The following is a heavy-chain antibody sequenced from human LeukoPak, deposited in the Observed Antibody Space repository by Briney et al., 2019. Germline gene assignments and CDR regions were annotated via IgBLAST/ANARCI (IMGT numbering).Heavy chain of an antibody. Sequence: ASVKVSCKASGYTFIDYWIHWVRQAPGQGLEWMGRIDLKTGDITSAQKFQGRVTMTRDTSISTTYMDLSGLGPDDTAVYYCARDSPHQRFDYWGQGTLVTVSS. J-gene: IGHJ4*02. CDR3: ARDSPHQRFDY. CDR1: GYTFIDYW. V-gene: IGHV1-2*02. CDR2: IDLKTGDI.